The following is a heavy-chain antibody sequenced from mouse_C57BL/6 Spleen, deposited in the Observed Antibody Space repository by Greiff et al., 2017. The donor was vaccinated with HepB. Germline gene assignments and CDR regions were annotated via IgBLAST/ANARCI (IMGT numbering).Heavy chain of an antibody. CDR1: GYTFTSYW. Sequence: VQLQQSGAELVKPGASVKLSCKASGYTFTSYWMQWVKQRPGQGLEWIGEIDPSDSYTNYNQKFKGKATLTVDTSSSTAYMQLSSLTSEDSAVYYCARRGGYYYAMDYWGQGTSVTVSS. CDR3: ARRGGYYYAMDY. V-gene: IGHV1-50*01. J-gene: IGHJ4*01. CDR2: IDPSDSYT.